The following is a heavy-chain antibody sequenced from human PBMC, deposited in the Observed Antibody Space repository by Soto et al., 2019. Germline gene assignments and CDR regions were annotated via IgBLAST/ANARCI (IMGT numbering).Heavy chain of an antibody. V-gene: IGHV3-9*01. CDR2: ISWNSGSI. CDR1: GFTFDDYA. CDR3: AKDRGLVLSFYFDY. Sequence: EVQLVGSGGGLVQPGRSLRLSCAASGFTFDDYAMHWVRQAPGKGLEWVSGISWNSGSIGYADSVKGRFTISRDNAKNSLYLQMNSLRAEDTALYYCAKDRGLVLSFYFDYWGQGTLVTVSS. D-gene: IGHD6-19*01. J-gene: IGHJ4*02.